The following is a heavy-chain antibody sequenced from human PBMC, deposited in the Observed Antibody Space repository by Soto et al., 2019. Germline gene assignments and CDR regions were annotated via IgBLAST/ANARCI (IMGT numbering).Heavy chain of an antibody. CDR2: ISWNSVNR. V-gene: IGHV3-9*01. CDR3: ANVAVIGPIFYYYYMDV. CDR1: AFTFGDYA. Sequence: EFGGGLVQPSRSMRLSCAASAFTFGDYAMHWVRQAPGKGLEWVSGISWNSVNRGYADSVKGRFTISRDNAQNSLYLQMNTLTSDDTALYYCANVAVIGPIFYYYYMDVWGQGTTVTVSS. J-gene: IGHJ6*03. D-gene: IGHD3-22*01.